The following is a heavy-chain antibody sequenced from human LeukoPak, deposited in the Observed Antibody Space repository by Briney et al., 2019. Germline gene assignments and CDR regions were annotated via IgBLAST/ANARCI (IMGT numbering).Heavy chain of an antibody. Sequence: ASVKVSCKASGYTFTSYGISWVRQAPGQGLEWMGWISAYNGNTNYAQKLQGRVTMTRNTSISTAYMELSSLRSEDTAVYYCARGRRDRGRQQLVLLYYFDYWGQGTLVTVSS. CDR2: ISAYNGNT. D-gene: IGHD6-13*01. J-gene: IGHJ4*02. CDR3: ARGRRDRGRQQLVLLYYFDY. V-gene: IGHV1-18*01. CDR1: GYTFTSYG.